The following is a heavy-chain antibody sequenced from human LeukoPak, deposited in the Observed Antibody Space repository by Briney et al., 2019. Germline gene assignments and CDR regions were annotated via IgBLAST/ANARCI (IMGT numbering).Heavy chain of an antibody. Sequence: ASVKVSCKASGFSITTVGITWVRQAPGQGLEWMGWISTYSGNTNYAQKFQGRVTMTTETSTTTAYMELRSLRSDDTAVYYCARGHDSSSYLFYWGQGTLVTVSS. J-gene: IGHJ4*02. CDR2: ISTYSGNT. CDR1: GFSITTVG. CDR3: ARGHDSSSYLFY. V-gene: IGHV1-18*01. D-gene: IGHD3-22*01.